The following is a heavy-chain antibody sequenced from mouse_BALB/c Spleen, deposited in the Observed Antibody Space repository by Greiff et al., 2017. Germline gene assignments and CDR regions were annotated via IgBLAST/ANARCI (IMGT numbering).Heavy chain of an antibody. D-gene: IGHD2-3*01. J-gene: IGHJ1*01. CDR3: ARSDDGYYDWYFDV. CDR1: GYTFTSYT. Sequence: QVQLQQSAAELARPGASVKMSCKASGYTFTSYTMHWVKQRPGQGLEWIGYINPSSGYTEYNQKFKDKTTLTADKSSSTAYMQLSSLTSEDSAVYYCARSDDGYYDWYFDVWGAGTTVTVSS. V-gene: IGHV1-4*02. CDR2: INPSSGYT.